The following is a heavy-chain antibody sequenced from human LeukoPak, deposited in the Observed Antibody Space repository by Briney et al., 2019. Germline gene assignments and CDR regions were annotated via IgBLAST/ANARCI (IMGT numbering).Heavy chain of an antibody. J-gene: IGHJ5*02. V-gene: IGHV3-23*01. CDR1: GFTFSSYA. CDR3: AKDAVPRTTVTTWHRNPNRFDP. D-gene: IGHD4-17*01. Sequence: PGGSLRLSCAASGFTFSSYAMSWVRQAPGKGLEWVSAISGSGGSTYYADSVKGRFTISRDNSKNTLYLQMNSLRAEVTAVYYCAKDAVPRTTVTTWHRNPNRFDPWGQGTLVTVSS. CDR2: ISGSGGST.